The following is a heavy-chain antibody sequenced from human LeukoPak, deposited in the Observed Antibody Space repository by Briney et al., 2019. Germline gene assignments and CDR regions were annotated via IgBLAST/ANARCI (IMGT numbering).Heavy chain of an antibody. J-gene: IGHJ4*02. CDR1: GFTFSDYY. D-gene: IGHD5-12*01. Sequence: PGGSLRLSCAASGFTFSDYYMSWVRQAPGKGLEWVSSISSSSSYIYYADSVKGRFTISRDNAKNSLYLQMNSLRAEDTAVYYCARGGYSGYDYGEVDYWGQGTLVTVSS. V-gene: IGHV3-21*01. CDR2: ISSSSSYI. CDR3: ARGGYSGYDYGEVDY.